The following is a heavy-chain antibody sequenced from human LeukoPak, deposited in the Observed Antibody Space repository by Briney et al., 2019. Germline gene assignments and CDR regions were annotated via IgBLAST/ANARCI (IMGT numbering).Heavy chain of an antibody. J-gene: IGHJ4*02. Sequence: GGSLRLSCAASGFTFSGYGMHWVRQAPGKGLEWVAFIRYGGSNKYYADSVKGRFTISRDNSKNTLYLQMNSLRAEDTAVYYCAKDRKDHTALDYWGQGTLVTVSS. CDR3: AKDRKDHTALDY. D-gene: IGHD5-18*01. CDR2: IRYGGSNK. CDR1: GFTFSGYG. V-gene: IGHV3-30*02.